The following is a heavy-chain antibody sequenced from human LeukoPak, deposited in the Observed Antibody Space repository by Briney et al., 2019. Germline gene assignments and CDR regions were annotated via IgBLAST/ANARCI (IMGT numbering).Heavy chain of an antibody. D-gene: IGHD3-22*01. J-gene: IGHJ1*01. V-gene: IGHV3-23*01. CDR1: GFTFSSYA. Sequence: GGSLRLSCAASGFTFSSYAMSWVRQAPGKGLEWVSAISGSGGSTYYADSVKGRFTISRDNSKNTLYLQMNSLRAEDTAVYYCAKCRYLYDLHEYFQHWGQGTLVTVSS. CDR2: ISGSGGST. CDR3: AKCRYLYDLHEYFQH.